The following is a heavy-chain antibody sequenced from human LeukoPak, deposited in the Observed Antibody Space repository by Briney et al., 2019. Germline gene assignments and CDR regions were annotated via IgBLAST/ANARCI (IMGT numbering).Heavy chain of an antibody. CDR3: ARGYYGDYLYYFDS. CDR2: IYYSGST. J-gene: IGHJ4*02. V-gene: IGHV4-59*08. Sequence: SETLSLTCTVSGGSISSYYWSWLRQPPGKGLEWVGYIYYSGSTNYNPSLKSRVTISVDTSKNQFSLKLSSVTAADTAVYYCARGYYGDYLYYFDSWGQGTLVTVSS. CDR1: GGSISSYY. D-gene: IGHD4-17*01.